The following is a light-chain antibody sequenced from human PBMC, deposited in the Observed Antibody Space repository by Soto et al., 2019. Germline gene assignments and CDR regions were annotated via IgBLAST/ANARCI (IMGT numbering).Light chain of an antibody. CDR3: QQYAKSPST. V-gene: IGKV3-20*01. CDR2: GAS. J-gene: IGKJ5*01. CDR1: QSVGKDY. Sequence: FVLTQSPDTLSVYPGNRATLSCRASQSVGKDYLSWYQQNPGQAPRLLIHGASNRATGIPDRFSGSGSGTDFTLSISRLEPEDFAVYYCQQYAKSPSTFGQGTRLEIK.